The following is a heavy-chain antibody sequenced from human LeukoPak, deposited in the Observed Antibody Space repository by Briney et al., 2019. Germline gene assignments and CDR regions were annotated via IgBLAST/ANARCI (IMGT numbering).Heavy chain of an antibody. CDR1: GFTFDDYG. J-gene: IGHJ4*02. Sequence: PGGYLRLSCAASGFTFDDYGMSWVRQAPGKGLEWVSGINWNGGSTGYADSVKGRFTISRDNAKNSLYLQMNSLRAEDTALYYCARDRYGSGSYYNIPDYWGQGTLVTVSS. V-gene: IGHV3-20*04. CDR3: ARDRYGSGSYYNIPDY. CDR2: INWNGGST. D-gene: IGHD3-10*01.